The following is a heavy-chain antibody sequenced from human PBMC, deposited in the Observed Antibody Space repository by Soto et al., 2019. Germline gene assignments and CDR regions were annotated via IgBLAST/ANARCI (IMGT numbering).Heavy chain of an antibody. CDR1: GFTVSTNY. Sequence: EVQLVESGGGLIQPGGSLRLSCAVSGFTVSTNYMSWVRQAPGKGLEWVSVIYSGGSTYYADSVKGRFTISRDNSKNTLYLQINSLRAEDTAVYYCGREGSSSSWYLDYWGQGTLVTVSS. CDR2: IYSGGST. V-gene: IGHV3-53*01. CDR3: GREGSSSSWYLDY. J-gene: IGHJ4*02. D-gene: IGHD6-13*01.